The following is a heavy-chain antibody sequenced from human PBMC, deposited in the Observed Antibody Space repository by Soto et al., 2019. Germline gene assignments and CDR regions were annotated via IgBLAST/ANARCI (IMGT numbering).Heavy chain of an antibody. Sequence: PSETLCLTSTVSGGSITSSCLSWIRRPPGKGLEWIAYIYDTGISGYTPSTSYNPSLKSRVTMSVDTSKSQLSLKLTSVTAADTAVYYCARGEDAFFYYGLDVWGQGITVTVSS. CDR1: GGSITSSC. V-gene: IGHV4-59*01. CDR2: IYDTGISGYTPST. J-gene: IGHJ6*02. CDR3: ARGEDAFFYYGLDV.